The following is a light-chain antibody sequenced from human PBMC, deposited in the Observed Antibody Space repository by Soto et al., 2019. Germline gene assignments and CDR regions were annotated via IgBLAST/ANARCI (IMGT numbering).Light chain of an antibody. CDR3: MQVTQSPVT. Sequence: DIVLTQTPLSSPVTLGQSASISCRSRQSLVHSDGNTYLSWLQQRPGQPPSLLLYKISKRMSGVPDRFSGGGAGTDFTLIISRVEAEDVGVYFCMQVTQSPVTFGPGTRLDIK. J-gene: IGKJ5*01. CDR1: QSLVHSDGNTY. CDR2: KIS. V-gene: IGKV2-24*01.